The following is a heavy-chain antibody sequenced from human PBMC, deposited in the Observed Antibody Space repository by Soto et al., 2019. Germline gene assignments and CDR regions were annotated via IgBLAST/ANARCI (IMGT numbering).Heavy chain of an antibody. CDR1: GFTFSSYA. V-gene: IGHV3-30-3*01. D-gene: IGHD6-19*01. CDR3: ARRAVAGTGDY. Sequence: QVQLVESGGGVVQPGRSLRLSCAASGFTFSSYAMHWVRQAPGKGLEWVAVISYDGSNKYYADSVKGRFTISRDNSKNTLYLQMNSLRAEDTAVYYCARRAVAGTGDYWGQGTLVTVSS. J-gene: IGHJ4*02. CDR2: ISYDGSNK.